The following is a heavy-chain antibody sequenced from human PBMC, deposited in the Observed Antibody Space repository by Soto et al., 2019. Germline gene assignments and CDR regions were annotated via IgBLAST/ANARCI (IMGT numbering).Heavy chain of an antibody. V-gene: IGHV4-61*01. Sequence: QVQLQESGPGLVKPSETLSLTCTVSGGSVSSGSYYWSWIRQPPGKGLEWIGYIYYSGSTNYNPSLKSRVTISVDTSKNQFSLKLSSVTAADTAVYYCARLVGATGFDYWGPGTLVTVSS. D-gene: IGHD1-26*01. CDR3: ARLVGATGFDY. J-gene: IGHJ4*02. CDR2: IYYSGST. CDR1: GGSVSSGSYY.